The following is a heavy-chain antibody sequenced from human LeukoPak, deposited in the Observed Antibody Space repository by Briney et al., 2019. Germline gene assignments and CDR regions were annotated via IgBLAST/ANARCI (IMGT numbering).Heavy chain of an antibody. D-gene: IGHD1-1*01. CDR1: EFSFSNYW. CDR2: ITGDGSST. J-gene: IGHJ4*02. Sequence: QPGGSLRLSCVASEFSFSNYWMHWVRQAPGKGLVWVSWITGDGSSTRYADSVKGRFTISRDSAKNTLYLQVNSLRAEDTAVYYCARSHWPYHFDYWGQGALVTVSS. CDR3: ARSHWPYHFDY. V-gene: IGHV3-74*01.